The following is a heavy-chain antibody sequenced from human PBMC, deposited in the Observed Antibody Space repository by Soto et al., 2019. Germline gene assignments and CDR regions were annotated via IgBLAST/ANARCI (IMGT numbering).Heavy chain of an antibody. Sequence: EVQLVESGGGLVKPGGSLRLSCAASGFTFSNAWMSWVRQAPGKGLEWVGRIKSKIDGGTTDYAAPVKGRFTISRDDSENTLYLQMNSLKTEDTAIYYCTTIPVAAANNPGDWGQGTLVTVSS. J-gene: IGHJ4*02. CDR2: IKSKIDGGTT. V-gene: IGHV3-15*01. CDR1: GFTFSNAW. D-gene: IGHD2-15*01. CDR3: TTIPVAAANNPGD.